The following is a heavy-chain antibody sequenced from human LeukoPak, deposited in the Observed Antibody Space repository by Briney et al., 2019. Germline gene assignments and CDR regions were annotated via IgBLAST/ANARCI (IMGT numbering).Heavy chain of an antibody. CDR2: INPNSGGT. D-gene: IGHD2-2*01. CDR1: GYTFTGYY. Sequence: LEASVKVSCKVSGYTFTGYYMHWVRQAPGQGLEWMGWINPNSGGTNYAQKFQGRVTMTRDTSISTAYMELSRLRSDDTAVYYCARLDRGSTSLIYGMDVWGQGTTVTVSS. J-gene: IGHJ6*02. V-gene: IGHV1-2*03. CDR3: ARLDRGSTSLIYGMDV.